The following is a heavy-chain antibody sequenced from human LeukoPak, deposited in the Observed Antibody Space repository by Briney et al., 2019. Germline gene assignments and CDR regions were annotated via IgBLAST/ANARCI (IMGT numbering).Heavy chain of an antibody. CDR1: GGTFSTYV. Sequence: ASVKVSCKASGGTFSTYVISWVRQAPGQGLEWMGGIIPVFGTANYAEKFQDRVTITADKSTSTAYMELSSLRSGDTAMYYCAINQAGYCGGGSCYRHEFYYMDVWGKGTSVTVSS. J-gene: IGHJ6*03. CDR2: IIPVFGTA. CDR3: AINQAGYCGGGSCYRHEFYYMDV. V-gene: IGHV1-69*06. D-gene: IGHD2-15*01.